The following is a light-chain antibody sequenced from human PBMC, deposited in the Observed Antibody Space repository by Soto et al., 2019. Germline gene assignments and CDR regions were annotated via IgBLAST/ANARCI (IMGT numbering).Light chain of an antibody. J-gene: IGKJ3*01. Sequence: EIVLTQSPGTLSLSPGERATLSCRASQSVSSSYLAWYQQKPGQAPRLLIYGASSRASGIPDRFSGSGSGTHFALTISSLEPEDFAVSSCQQYGSSPGAFGPGTKVDIK. CDR1: QSVSSSY. CDR2: GAS. CDR3: QQYGSSPGA. V-gene: IGKV3-20*01.